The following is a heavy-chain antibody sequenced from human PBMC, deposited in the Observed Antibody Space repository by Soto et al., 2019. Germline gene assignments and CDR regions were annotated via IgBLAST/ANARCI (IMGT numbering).Heavy chain of an antibody. CDR1: GYTFTSYD. V-gene: IGHV1-8*01. J-gene: IGHJ6*03. CDR2: MNPNSGNT. D-gene: IGHD3-9*01. Sequence: ASVKVSCKASGYTFTSYDINWVRQATGQGLEWMGWMNPNSGNTGYAQKFQGRVTMTRNTSISTAYMELSSLRSEDTAVYYCARGRIGVIIMFYYYMDVWGKGTTVTVSS. CDR3: ARGRIGVIIMFYYYMDV.